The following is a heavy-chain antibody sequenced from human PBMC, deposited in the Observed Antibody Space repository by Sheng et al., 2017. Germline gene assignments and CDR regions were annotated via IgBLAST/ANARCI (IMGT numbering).Heavy chain of an antibody. CDR3: AREGYSSGWYVDY. D-gene: IGHD6-19*01. CDR1: GFTFSSYT. CDR2: ISSNSNSI. J-gene: IGHJ4*02. V-gene: IGHV3-21*01. Sequence: EVQLVESGGGLVKPGGSLRLSCAASGFTFSSYTMNWVRQAPGKGLEWVSSISSNSNSIHYADSVKGRVTISRDNARNSLYLEMNSLRAEDTAVYFCAREGYSSGWYVDYWGQGT.